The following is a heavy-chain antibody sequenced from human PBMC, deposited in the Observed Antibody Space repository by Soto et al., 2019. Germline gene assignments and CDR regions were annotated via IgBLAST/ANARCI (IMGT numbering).Heavy chain of an antibody. V-gene: IGHV3-23*01. Sequence: EVPLLESGGGLVQPGGSLRLSCAASGFTFSSYAMSWVRQAPGKGLEWVSSITGSAGSTYYADSVKGRFTISRDNSKNTLYLQMNSLRAEDTAVDYCAKDRNRWLRFDLGYWGQGTLVTVSS. CDR1: GFTFSSYA. J-gene: IGHJ4*02. CDR2: ITGSAGST. D-gene: IGHD5-12*01. CDR3: AKDRNRWLRFDLGY.